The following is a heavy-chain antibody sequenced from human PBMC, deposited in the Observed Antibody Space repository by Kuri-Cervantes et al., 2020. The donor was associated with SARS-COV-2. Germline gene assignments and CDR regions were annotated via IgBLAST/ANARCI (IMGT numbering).Heavy chain of an antibody. CDR2: IYYSGST. D-gene: IGHD2-15*01. J-gene: IGHJ5*02. Sequence: ESLKISCTVSGGSISSHYWSWIRQPPGKGLEWIGYIYYSGSTNYNPSLKSRVTISVDTSKNQFSLKLSSVTAADTAVYYCARQYGELGYCSGGSCYLWFDPWGQGTLVTVSS. CDR1: GGSISSHY. V-gene: IGHV4-59*08. CDR3: ARQYGELGYCSGGSCYLWFDP.